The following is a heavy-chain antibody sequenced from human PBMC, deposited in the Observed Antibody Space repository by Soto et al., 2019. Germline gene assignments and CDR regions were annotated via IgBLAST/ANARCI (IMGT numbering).Heavy chain of an antibody. CDR2: ISGSRGTT. CDR3: ETTPSCSPTSCYTYYYDMDV. V-gene: IGHV3-23*01. Sequence: EVQLLESGGGLIQPEGSLRLSCVASGFTFSDYAMSWVRQAPGKGLEWISTISGSRGTTYYADSVKGRFTISRDNSKNTLYLHMNSLSAEDTAVYYCETTPSCSPTSCYTYYYDMDVWGQGTMVTVSS. J-gene: IGHJ6*02. D-gene: IGHD2-2*01. CDR1: GFTFSDYA.